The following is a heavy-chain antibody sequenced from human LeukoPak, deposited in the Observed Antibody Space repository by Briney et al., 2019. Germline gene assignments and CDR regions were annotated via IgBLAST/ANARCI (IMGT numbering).Heavy chain of an antibody. CDR2: IIPIFGTA. J-gene: IGHJ3*02. D-gene: IGHD2-2*01. CDR1: GGTFSSYA. Sequence: GASVKVSCKASGGTFSSYAISWVRQAPGQGLEWMGGIIPIFGTANYAQKFQGRVTITADESTSTAYMELSSLRSEDTAVYYCARGLALLGHCSSTSCPHDAFDIWGQGTMVTVSS. CDR3: ARGLALLGHCSSTSCPHDAFDI. V-gene: IGHV1-69*13.